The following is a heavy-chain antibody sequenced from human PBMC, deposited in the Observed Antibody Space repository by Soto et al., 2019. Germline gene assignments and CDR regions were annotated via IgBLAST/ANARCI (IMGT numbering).Heavy chain of an antibody. CDR1: GFTFSTYW. Sequence: GGPLRLSCAASGFTFSTYWMDWVRQTPGKGLEWVANINQDGSEKNYVDSVKGRFTIYRDNAKNSLYLQMSSLTAEDSALYYCSRSLNSWGQGTLVTV. CDR3: SRSLNS. V-gene: IGHV3-7*01. CDR2: INQDGSEK. J-gene: IGHJ4*02.